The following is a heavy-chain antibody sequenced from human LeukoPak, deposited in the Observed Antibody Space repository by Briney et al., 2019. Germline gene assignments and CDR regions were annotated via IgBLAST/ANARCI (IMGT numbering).Heavy chain of an antibody. D-gene: IGHD1-26*01. Sequence: GASVKVSCKASAYTFTSYAISWVRQAPGQGLEWMGWISASNGNTNYAQKLHGRVTMTTDTSTSTVYMELRSLRFDDTAVYYCARDLAGVVGVTAWFDPWGQGTLVTVSS. CDR1: AYTFTSYA. CDR3: ARDLAGVVGVTAWFDP. CDR2: ISASNGNT. V-gene: IGHV1-18*01. J-gene: IGHJ5*02.